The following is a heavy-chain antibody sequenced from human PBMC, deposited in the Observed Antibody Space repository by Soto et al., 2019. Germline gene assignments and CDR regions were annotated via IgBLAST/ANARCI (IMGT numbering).Heavy chain of an antibody. J-gene: IGHJ4*02. CDR1: GGSIRSSSYY. CDR2: IYYSGST. D-gene: IGHD5-12*01. CDR3: ARGSPYSGYAW. V-gene: IGHV4-30-4*08. Sequence: PSETLSLTCTVSGGSIRSSSYYWGWIRQPPGKGLEWIGYIYYSGSTYYNPSLKSRVTISVDTSKNQFSLKLSSVTAAYTAVYYCARGSPYSGYAWWGQGTLVTVSS.